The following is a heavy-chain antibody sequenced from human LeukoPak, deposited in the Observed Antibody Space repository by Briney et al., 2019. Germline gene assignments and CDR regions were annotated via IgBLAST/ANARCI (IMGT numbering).Heavy chain of an antibody. CDR2: IKEDGSEE. CDR3: GGARYFQY. CDR1: GDCSGTVL. J-gene: IGHJ1*01. V-gene: IGHV3-7*01. Sequence: GGSLRLSCVASGDCSGTVLMSSGRQAPGKGLEWVANIKEDGSEEHYLESVKGRFTISRDNAKNIVFLQMNSLRDEDSAVYYFGGARYFQYWGQGTGVIVSS. D-gene: IGHD3-9*01.